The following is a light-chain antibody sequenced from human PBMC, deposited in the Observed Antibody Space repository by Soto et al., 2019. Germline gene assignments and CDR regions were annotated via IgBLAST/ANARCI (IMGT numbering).Light chain of an antibody. Sequence: EIVMTQSPATLSVSPGERATLSCRASQSVSGYLAWYQQKPGQAPRLLIYDTSNRATGIPARFSGSGSGTDFTLTISSLEPEDFAVYYCQQRSNWPLTFGGGTKVEIK. CDR3: QQRSNWPLT. CDR2: DTS. J-gene: IGKJ4*01. CDR1: QSVSGY. V-gene: IGKV3-11*01.